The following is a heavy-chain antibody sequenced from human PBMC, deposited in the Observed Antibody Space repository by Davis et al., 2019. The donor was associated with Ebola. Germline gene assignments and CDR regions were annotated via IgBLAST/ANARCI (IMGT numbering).Heavy chain of an antibody. CDR2: ISGSGGST. V-gene: IGHV3-23*01. CDR1: GFTFSSYA. D-gene: IGHD3-3*01. Sequence: GESLKISCAASGFTFSSYAMSWVRQAPGKGLEWVSAISGSGGSTYYADSVKGRFTISRDNSKNTLYLQMNSLRAEDTAVYYCARGTYYDFWSAPMGTWGQGTLVTVSS. CDR3: ARGTYYDFWSAPMGT. J-gene: IGHJ5*02.